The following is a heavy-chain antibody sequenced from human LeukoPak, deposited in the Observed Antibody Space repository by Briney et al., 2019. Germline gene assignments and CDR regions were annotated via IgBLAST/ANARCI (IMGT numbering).Heavy chain of an antibody. CDR3: ARVREYDYVWGSYRLYYFDY. CDR2: INPNSGGT. D-gene: IGHD3-16*02. CDR1: GYTFTGYY. J-gene: IGHJ4*02. Sequence: ASVKVSCKASGYTFTGYYMHWVRQAPGQGLEWMGWINPNSGGTNYAQKFQGRVTMTRDTSISTAYMELSRLRSDDTAVYYCARVREYDYVWGSYRLYYFDYWGQGTLVTVSS. V-gene: IGHV1-2*02.